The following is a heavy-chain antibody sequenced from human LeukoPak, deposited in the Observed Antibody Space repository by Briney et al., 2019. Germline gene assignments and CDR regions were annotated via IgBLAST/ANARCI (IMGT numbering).Heavy chain of an antibody. V-gene: IGHV4-38-2*02. CDR3: VRDKFSTQYRLRLGEFSD. CDR2: IYHSGST. D-gene: IGHD3-16*01. Sequence: SDTLSLTCTVSGYSISSGYYWGWIRPPPGKGLEWIGIIYHSGSTYYNPSLKSRVTISVDTSKNQFSLKLTSVTAADTAMYYCVRDKFSTQYRLRLGEFSDWGQGTLVTVSS. J-gene: IGHJ4*02. CDR1: GYSISSGYY.